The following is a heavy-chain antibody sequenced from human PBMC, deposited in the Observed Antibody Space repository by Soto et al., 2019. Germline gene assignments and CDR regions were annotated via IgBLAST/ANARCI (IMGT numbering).Heavy chain of an antibody. CDR3: ASGTQPWLRRINNGYSG. V-gene: IGHV1-69*12. D-gene: IGHD5-12*01. Sequence: QVQLVQSGAEVKKPESSVKVSCKAPGGTFSTYAISWVRQAPGQGLEWMGGIIPMFGTANYAQRFQDRVTITADESTNTVYMELSSLRSEDTAVSFCASGTQPWLRRINNGYSGWGQGTLVTVSS. CDR1: GGTFSTYA. J-gene: IGHJ4*02. CDR2: IIPMFGTA.